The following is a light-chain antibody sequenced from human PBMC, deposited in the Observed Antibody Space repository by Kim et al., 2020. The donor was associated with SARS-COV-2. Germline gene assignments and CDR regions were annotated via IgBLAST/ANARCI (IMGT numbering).Light chain of an antibody. CDR3: LQHNTYPIT. Sequence: ASVRDRVTITCRASQDVRNDLGWYQQNPGRAPKRLSYGASSLQCEVPSRFSGSGSGTKFTLAISSLQPEDFATYFCLQHNTYPITVGQRTRLEIK. J-gene: IGKJ5*01. CDR1: QDVRND. CDR2: GAS. V-gene: IGKV1-17*01.